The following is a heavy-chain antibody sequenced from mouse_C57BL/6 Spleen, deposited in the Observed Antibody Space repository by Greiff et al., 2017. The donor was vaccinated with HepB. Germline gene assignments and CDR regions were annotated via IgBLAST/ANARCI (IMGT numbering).Heavy chain of an antibody. Sequence: EVHLVESGPELVKPGASVKISCKASGYSFTDYNMNWVNQSNGKSLEWIGVINPNYGTTSYNQKFKGKATLTVDQSSSTAYMQLNSLTSEDSAVYYCARWRGTTVAAYWGQGTLVTVSA. J-gene: IGHJ3*01. CDR2: INPNYGTT. CDR3: ARWRGTTVAAY. D-gene: IGHD1-1*01. CDR1: GYSFTDYN. V-gene: IGHV1-39*01.